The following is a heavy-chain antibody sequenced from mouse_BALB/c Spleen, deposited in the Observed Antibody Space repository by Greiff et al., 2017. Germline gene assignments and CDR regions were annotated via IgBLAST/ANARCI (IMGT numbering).Heavy chain of an antibody. CDR3: ASREEYYAMDY. J-gene: IGHJ4*01. CDR2: ISYDGSN. CDR1: GYSITSGYY. V-gene: IGHV3-6*02. Sequence: ESGPGLVKPSQSLSLTCSVTGYSITSGYYWNWIRQFPGNKLEWMGYISYDGSNNYNPSLKNRISITRDTSKNQFFLKLNSVTTEDTATYYCASREEYYAMDYWGQGTTLTVSS.